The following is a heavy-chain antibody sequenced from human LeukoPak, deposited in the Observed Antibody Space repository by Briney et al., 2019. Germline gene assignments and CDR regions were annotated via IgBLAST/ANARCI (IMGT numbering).Heavy chain of an antibody. J-gene: IGHJ4*02. CDR1: GYSFAYW. Sequence: GESLKISCKGSGYSFAYWIGWVRQMPGKGLEWMGIIYSGDSHTKYSPSFQGRVTIPVDNSISTAYLQWSSLEASDTAMYYCASARHGDCVWDYWGQGTLVTVSS. D-gene: IGHD2-21*02. CDR2: IYSGDSHT. CDR3: ASARHGDCVWDY. V-gene: IGHV5-51*01.